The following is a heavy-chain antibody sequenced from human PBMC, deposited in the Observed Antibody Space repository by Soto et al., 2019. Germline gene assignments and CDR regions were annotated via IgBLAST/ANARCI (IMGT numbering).Heavy chain of an antibody. Sequence: GGSLRLSCAASGFTFSSYGMHWVRQAPDKGLEWVAVIWCDGSNKYYADSVKGRFTISRDNSENTLYLEMNSLRAEDTAVYYWASEYCSGGRCYYYGMDVWGQGTTVTVSS. CDR2: IWCDGSNK. CDR3: ASEYCSGGRCYYYGMDV. CDR1: GFTFSSYG. J-gene: IGHJ6*02. D-gene: IGHD2-15*01. V-gene: IGHV3-33*01.